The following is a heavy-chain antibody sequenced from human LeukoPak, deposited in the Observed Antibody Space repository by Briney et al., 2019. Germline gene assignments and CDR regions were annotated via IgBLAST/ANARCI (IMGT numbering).Heavy chain of an antibody. CDR1: GVSINSNY. D-gene: IGHD3-10*01. CDR3: ARVHYGSGSLYYYYYYMDV. J-gene: IGHJ6*03. V-gene: IGHV4-59*08. CDR2: IYYSGST. Sequence: SETLSLTCSVSGVSINSNYWSWMRQPPGKGLEWIGYIYYSGSTYYNPSLKSRVTISVDTSKNQFSLKLSSVTAADTAVYYCARVHYGSGSLYYYYYYMDVWGKGTTVTVSS.